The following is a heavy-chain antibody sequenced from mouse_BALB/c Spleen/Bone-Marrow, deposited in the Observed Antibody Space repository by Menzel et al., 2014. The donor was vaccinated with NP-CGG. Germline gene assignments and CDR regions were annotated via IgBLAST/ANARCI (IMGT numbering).Heavy chain of an antibody. CDR1: GFTFGNYG. D-gene: IGHD2-3*01. V-gene: IGHV5-6*02. J-gene: IGHJ4*01. CDR3: EIRDGGPMDY. Sequence: EVKVVESGGDLVKPAGSLTLSCAASGFTFGNYGMSWVRQTPDKRLEWVATISSGGSYTYYPYSVKGRFTISSDNAKNALYLQMSSVETEETAMYYCEIRDGGPMDYLGQGTSGTVSS. CDR2: ISSGGSYT.